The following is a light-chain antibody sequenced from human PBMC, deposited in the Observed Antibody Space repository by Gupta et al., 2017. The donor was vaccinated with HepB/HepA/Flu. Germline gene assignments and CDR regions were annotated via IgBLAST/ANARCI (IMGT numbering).Light chain of an antibody. CDR1: QSVSSY. V-gene: IGKV3-11*01. Sequence: IVLTQSPATLSLSPGERPTLSCRASQSVSSYLAWYQQKPGQAPRLLIYDASNRATGIPARFSGSGSGTDFTLTISSLEPEDFAVYYCQQRSNWPPTWTFGQGTKVEIK. CDR2: DAS. J-gene: IGKJ1*01. CDR3: QQRSNWPPTWT.